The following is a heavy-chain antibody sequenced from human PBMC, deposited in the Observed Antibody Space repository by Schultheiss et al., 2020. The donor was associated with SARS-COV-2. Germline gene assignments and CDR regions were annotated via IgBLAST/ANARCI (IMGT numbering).Heavy chain of an antibody. CDR3: ARPHHSGSYLAFWYFDL. V-gene: IGHV4-34*01. D-gene: IGHD1-26*01. Sequence: SETLSLTCAVYGGSFSGYYWSWIRQPPGKGLEWIGEINHSGSTNYNPSLKSRVTISVDTSKNQFSLKLSSVTAADTAVYYCARPHHSGSYLAFWYFDLWGRGTLVTVSS. CDR2: INHSGST. J-gene: IGHJ2*01. CDR1: GGSFSGYY.